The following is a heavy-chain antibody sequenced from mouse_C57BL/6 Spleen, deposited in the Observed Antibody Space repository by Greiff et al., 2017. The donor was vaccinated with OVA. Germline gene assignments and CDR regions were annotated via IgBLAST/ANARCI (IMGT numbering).Heavy chain of an antibody. J-gene: IGHJ2*02. V-gene: IGHV1-62-2*01. D-gene: IGHD2-3*01. Sequence: VKLMEPGAELVKPGASVKLSCKASGYTFTEYTIHWVKQRPGQGLEWIGWFYPGSGSIKYNEKFKDKATLTADKSSSTVYMELSSLTSEDSAVYFCARHESGYDVGFDYWGQGTSLTVSS. CDR2: FYPGSGSI. CDR1: GYTFTEYT. CDR3: ARHESGYDVGFDY.